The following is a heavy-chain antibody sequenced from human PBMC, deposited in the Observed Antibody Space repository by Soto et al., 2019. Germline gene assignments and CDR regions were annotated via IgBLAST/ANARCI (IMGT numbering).Heavy chain of an antibody. CDR2: TYYRSKWYN. V-gene: IGHV6-1*01. Sequence: PSQTLSLTCAISGDSVSSNSAAWNWIRQSPSRGLEWLGKTYYRSKWYNEYAESVKSRITINPDTSKNQFSLQLNSVTPEDTAVYYCAREGRLGYSYGYYYYYGMDVSGQGTTVTVSS. J-gene: IGHJ6*02. CDR1: GDSVSSNSAA. CDR3: AREGRLGYSYGYYYYYGMDV. D-gene: IGHD5-18*01.